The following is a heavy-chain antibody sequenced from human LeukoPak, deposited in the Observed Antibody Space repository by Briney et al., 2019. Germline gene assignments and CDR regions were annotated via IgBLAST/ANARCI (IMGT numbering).Heavy chain of an antibody. Sequence: PSETLSLTCTVSAGSISSSSYYWGWIRQPPGKGLEWIGSIYYSGSTYYNPSLKSRVTISVDTSKNQFSLKLSSVTAADTAVYSCARLPIFQLTPIVFDPWGQGTLVTVSS. CDR2: IYYSGST. J-gene: IGHJ5*02. CDR3: ARLPIFQLTPIVFDP. D-gene: IGHD2-2*01. CDR1: AGSISSSSYY. V-gene: IGHV4-39*01.